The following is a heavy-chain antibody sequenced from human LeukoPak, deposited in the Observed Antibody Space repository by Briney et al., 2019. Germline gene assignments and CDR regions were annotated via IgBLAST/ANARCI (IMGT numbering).Heavy chain of an antibody. V-gene: IGHV4-4*07. Sequence: SETLSLTCTVSGGSISSYYWSWIRQPAGKGLEWIGRIYTSGSTNYNPSLKSRVTISVDTSKNQFSLKLSSVTAADTAVYYCARHGLDYGGNRYYFDYWGQGTLVTVSS. D-gene: IGHD4-23*01. CDR1: GGSISSYY. J-gene: IGHJ4*02. CDR2: IYTSGST. CDR3: ARHGLDYGGNRYYFDY.